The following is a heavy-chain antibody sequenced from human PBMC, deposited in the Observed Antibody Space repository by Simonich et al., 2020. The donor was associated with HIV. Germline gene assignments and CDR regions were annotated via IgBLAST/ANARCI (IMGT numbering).Heavy chain of an antibody. Sequence: QVQLVQSGAEVKKPGASVKVSCKASGYTFTSYDIHWVRQATGQGLEWMGWMNPNSGNTDYAQKFQGRVTITRDPSINTAYMELSSLKSEDTAVYYCARALRWFDPWGQGTLVTVSS. V-gene: IGHV1-8*03. J-gene: IGHJ5*02. D-gene: IGHD3-16*02. CDR2: MNPNSGNT. CDR1: GYTFTSYD. CDR3: ARALRWFDP.